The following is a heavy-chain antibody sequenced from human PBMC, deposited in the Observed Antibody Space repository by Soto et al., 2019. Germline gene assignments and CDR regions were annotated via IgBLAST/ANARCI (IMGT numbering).Heavy chain of an antibody. CDR2: ISSRGGDR. J-gene: IGHJ4*02. V-gene: IGHV3-21*01. D-gene: IGHD6-19*01. Sequence: VHLVESGGGLVKPGGSLRLSCIASGFTFSSHSMNWVRQAPGKGLEWVSSISSRGGDRFTADSVKGRFTISRDNAKNSLYLLMNSLRAEDTAVYYCVRDFVAATGFFDSWGQGTLVTVSS. CDR1: GFTFSSHS. CDR3: VRDFVAATGFFDS.